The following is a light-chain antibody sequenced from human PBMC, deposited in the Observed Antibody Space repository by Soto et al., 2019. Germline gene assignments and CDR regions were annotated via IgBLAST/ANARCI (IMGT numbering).Light chain of an antibody. CDR1: QSVGNY. CDR2: DAS. Sequence: EIVLTQSPATLSLSPGQTATLSCRASQSVGNYLAWYQQKPGQAPRLLIYDASSRATGTPARFSGSGSGTDFTLIIRSLVPEDFAVYFCQVRDGFTFGPGTKVDIK. CDR3: QVRDGFT. J-gene: IGKJ3*01. V-gene: IGKV3-11*01.